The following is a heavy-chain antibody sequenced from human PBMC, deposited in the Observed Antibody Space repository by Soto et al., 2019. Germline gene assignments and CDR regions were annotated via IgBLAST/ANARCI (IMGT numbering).Heavy chain of an antibody. CDR3: ARVPDLDYCSRTSCLYYFDY. CDR1: GFTFSRYV. CDR2: INSNGDST. Sequence: GGSLRLSCVASGFTFSRYVMSWVRQAPEKGLEWVSTINSNGDSTYYADSVKGRFTISRDNSKTSLYLQMNSLRAEDTAVYYCARVPDLDYCSRTSCLYYFDYWGQGALVTVSS. V-gene: IGHV3-23*01. J-gene: IGHJ4*02. D-gene: IGHD2-2*01.